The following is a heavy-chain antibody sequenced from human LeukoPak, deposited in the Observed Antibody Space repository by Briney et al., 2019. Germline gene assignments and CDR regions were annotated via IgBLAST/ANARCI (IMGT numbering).Heavy chain of an antibody. CDR3: AQNGQSGFSFDP. Sequence: SGTLSLTCAVSGGSISSSNWWSWVRPPPGKGLEWIGEIYHSGSTKYNPSLKSRVTISADTSKNQFSLKLNSVTAADTAVYYCAQNGQSGFSFDPWGQGTLVTVSS. CDR1: GGSISSSNW. V-gene: IGHV4-4*02. CDR2: IYHSGST. D-gene: IGHD2-8*01. J-gene: IGHJ5*02.